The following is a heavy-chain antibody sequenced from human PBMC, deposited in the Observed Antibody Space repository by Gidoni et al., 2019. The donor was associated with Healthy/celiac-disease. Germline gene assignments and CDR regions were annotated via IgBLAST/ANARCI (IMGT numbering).Heavy chain of an antibody. CDR2: INHSGST. J-gene: IGHJ4*02. V-gene: IGHV4-34*01. D-gene: IGHD2-15*01. Sequence: QVQLQQWGAGLLKPSETLSLTCAVYGGSFSGYYWHWIRQPPGKGLEWIGEINHSGSTNYNPSLKSRVTISVDTSKNQFSLKLSSVTAADTAVYYCARDGVGYCSGGSCSRRLFDYWGQGTLVTVSS. CDR3: ARDGVGYCSGGSCSRRLFDY. CDR1: GGSFSGYY.